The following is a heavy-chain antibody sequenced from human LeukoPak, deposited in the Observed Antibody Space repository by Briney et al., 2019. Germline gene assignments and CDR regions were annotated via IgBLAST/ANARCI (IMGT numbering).Heavy chain of an antibody. CDR3: TRDPPRRCSGVTCYPY. CDR2: INPNSGGT. CDR1: GYIFTAYY. Sequence: ASVKVSCKASGYIFTAYYIHWVRQAPGQGLEWMGWINPNSGGTTFAQTFQDRVTMTRDTSISTAYMELSSLRSDDTAVYYCTRDPPRRCSGVTCYPYWGQGTLVTVSS. J-gene: IGHJ4*02. V-gene: IGHV1-2*02. D-gene: IGHD2-15*01.